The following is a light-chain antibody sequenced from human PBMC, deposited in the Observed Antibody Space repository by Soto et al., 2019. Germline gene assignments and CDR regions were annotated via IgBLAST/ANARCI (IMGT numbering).Light chain of an antibody. CDR3: QHLDSYST. CDR1: QGISSY. J-gene: IGKJ5*01. Sequence: DIQLTQSPSFLSASVGDRVTITCRASQGISSYLAWYQQKPGKAPKLLIYAASTLQSGVPSRFSGSGSGTEFNLTISRLQPEDFSTYYCQHLDSYSTFGQGTRLEIK. V-gene: IGKV1-9*01. CDR2: AAS.